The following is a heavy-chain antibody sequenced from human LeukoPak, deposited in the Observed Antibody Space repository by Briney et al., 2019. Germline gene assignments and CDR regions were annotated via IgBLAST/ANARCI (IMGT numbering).Heavy chain of an antibody. CDR2: IKSDGSST. CDR3: ARSSFPYYFDY. V-gene: IGHV3-74*01. Sequence: GGSLRLSCAASGFTSSSYWMHWVRQAPGKELVWVSRIKSDGSSTSYADSVKGRFTISRDNAKNTLYLQMNSVRAEDTAVYYCARSSFPYYFDYWGQGTLVTVSS. J-gene: IGHJ4*02. CDR1: GFTSSSYW. D-gene: IGHD3-16*01.